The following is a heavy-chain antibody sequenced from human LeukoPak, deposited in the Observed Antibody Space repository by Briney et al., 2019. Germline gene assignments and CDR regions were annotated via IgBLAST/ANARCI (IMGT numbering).Heavy chain of an antibody. D-gene: IGHD6-13*01. CDR2: INHSGST. J-gene: IGHJ5*02. CDR3: AGIVAGFNWFDP. Sequence: SETLSLTCAVYGESFSGYYWSWIRQPPGKGLEWIGEINHSGSTNYNPSLKSRVTISVDTSRNQFSLKLSSVTAADTAVYYCAGIVAGFNWFDPWGQGTLVTVSS. V-gene: IGHV4-34*01. CDR1: GESFSGYY.